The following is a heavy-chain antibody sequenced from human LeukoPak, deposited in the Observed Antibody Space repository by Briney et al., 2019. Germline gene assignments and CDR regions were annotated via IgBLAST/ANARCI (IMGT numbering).Heavy chain of an antibody. D-gene: IGHD1-26*01. V-gene: IGHV4-61*01. CDR1: GGSVSSGSYY. CDR2: IYYSGST. CDR3: ARAQGGSYHFDY. J-gene: IGHJ4*02. Sequence: SETLSLTCTVSGGSVSSGSYYWSWIRQPPGKGLEWIGYIYYSGSTNYKPSLKSRVTISVDTSKNQFSLKLSSVTAADTAVYYCARAQGGSYHFDYWGQGTLVTVSS.